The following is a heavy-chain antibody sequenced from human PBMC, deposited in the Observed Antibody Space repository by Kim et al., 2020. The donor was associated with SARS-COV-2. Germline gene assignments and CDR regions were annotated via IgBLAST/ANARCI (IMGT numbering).Heavy chain of an antibody. J-gene: IGHJ4*02. CDR3: ARGGWTFDS. CDR1: GFTFSTYW. CDR2: INQDGSEK. V-gene: IGHV3-7*03. Sequence: GGSLRLSCVASGFTFSTYWMSWVRLAPGKGPEWVANINQDGSEKFYVDSLKGRFTISRDNAKTSLYLQMNSLRAEDTAVYYCARGGWTFDSWGQGTLVTVSS. D-gene: IGHD6-19*01.